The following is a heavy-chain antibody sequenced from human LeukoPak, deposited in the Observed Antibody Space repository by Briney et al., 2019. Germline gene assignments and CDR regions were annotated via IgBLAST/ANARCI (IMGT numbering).Heavy chain of an antibody. CDR3: ARAGRADGDYHYFDY. V-gene: IGHV3-30-3*01. CDR2: VSYDGTNE. D-gene: IGHD4-17*01. CDR1: GFTFSSYA. Sequence: GGSLRLSCAASGFTFSSYAMHWVRQAPGKGLEWVAAVSYDGTNEYYAESARGRLTISRDNSKNTLYLQMNSLRDVDTAIYFCARAGRADGDYHYFDYWGQGTLVTVSS. J-gene: IGHJ4*02.